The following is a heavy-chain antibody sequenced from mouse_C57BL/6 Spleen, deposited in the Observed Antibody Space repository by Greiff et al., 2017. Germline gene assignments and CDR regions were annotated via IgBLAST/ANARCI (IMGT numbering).Heavy chain of an antibody. Sequence: VQLQQSGPELVKPGASVKIPCKASGYTFTDYNMDWVKQSHGKSLEWIGDINPNNGGTIYNQKFKGKATLTVDKSSSTAYMELRSLTSEDTAVYYCARRVSITTVVGEAMDYWGQGTSVTVSS. V-gene: IGHV1-18*01. J-gene: IGHJ4*01. CDR1: GYTFTDYN. CDR2: INPNNGGT. D-gene: IGHD1-1*01. CDR3: ARRVSITTVVGEAMDY.